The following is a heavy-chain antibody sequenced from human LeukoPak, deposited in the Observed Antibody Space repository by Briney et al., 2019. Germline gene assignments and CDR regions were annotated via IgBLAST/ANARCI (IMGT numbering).Heavy chain of an antibody. J-gene: IGHJ5*02. CDR2: ISTSGATT. CDR3: AKGQYYYASGRAPFAS. D-gene: IGHD3-10*01. CDR1: GFTFSSYA. V-gene: IGHV3-23*01. Sequence: GGSLRLSCAASGFTFSSYAMIWVGHAPGKGLEWVSTISTSGATTYYAGSVKGRFTISRDNSKNTLYLQLNSLRADDTAIYYCAKGQYYYASGRAPFASWGQGTLVTVSS.